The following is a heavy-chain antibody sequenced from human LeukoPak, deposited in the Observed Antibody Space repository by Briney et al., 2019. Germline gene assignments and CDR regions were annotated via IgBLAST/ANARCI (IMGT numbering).Heavy chain of an antibody. CDR2: ISDSGGST. V-gene: IGHV3-23*01. CDR3: AKAGGGYYGSGRRYFDY. D-gene: IGHD3-10*01. CDR1: GFTFRTYA. Sequence: GGSLRLSCAASGFTFRTYAMSWVRQAPGKGLEWVSIISDSGGSTYYADSVKGRFTMSRDNSKNTLYLQMNSLRAEDTAVYYCAKAGGGYYGSGRRYFDYWGQGTLVTVSS. J-gene: IGHJ4*02.